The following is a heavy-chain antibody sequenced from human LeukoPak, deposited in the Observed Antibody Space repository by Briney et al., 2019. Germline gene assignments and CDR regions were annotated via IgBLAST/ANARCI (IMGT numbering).Heavy chain of an antibody. CDR2: TRDKANSYTT. Sequence: PGGSLRLSCAASGFTFGSCAMSWVRQAPGKGLEWVGRTRDKANSYTTEYAASVKDRFTMSRDDSKNSVYLQMNSLKIEDTAVYYCARVGNSGGYYNPLDYWGQGTLVTVSS. J-gene: IGHJ4*02. CDR3: ARVGNSGGYYNPLDY. V-gene: IGHV3-72*01. D-gene: IGHD3-22*01. CDR1: GFTFGSCA.